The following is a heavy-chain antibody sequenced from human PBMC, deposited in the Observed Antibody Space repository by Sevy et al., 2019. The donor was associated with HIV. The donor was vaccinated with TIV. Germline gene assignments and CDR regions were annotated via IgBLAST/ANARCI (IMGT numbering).Heavy chain of an antibody. CDR2: IKQDGSEK. CDR3: ARDKGQGWFDP. Sequence: GGSLRLSCAASGFTFSNYWMSRVRQAPRKGLEWVANIKQDGSEKYYVDSVKGRFTISRDNAKNSLSLQMNSLRAGDTAMYYCARDKGQGWFDPWGQGTLVTVSS. V-gene: IGHV3-7*01. CDR1: GFTFSNYW. J-gene: IGHJ5*02.